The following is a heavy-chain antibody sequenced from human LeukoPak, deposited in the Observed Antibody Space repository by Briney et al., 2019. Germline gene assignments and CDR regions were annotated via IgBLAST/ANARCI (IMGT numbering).Heavy chain of an antibody. CDR3: ARGIAGRYYFDY. CDR1: GFTFSSYG. CDR2: IWYDGSNK. J-gene: IGHJ4*02. Sequence: PGRSLRLSCAASGFTFSSYGMHWVRQAPGKGLEWVAVIWYDGSNKYYADSVKGRFTISRDNSKNTLYLQMNSLRAEDTAVYYCARGIAGRYYFDYWGQGTLVTVSS. V-gene: IGHV3-33*01.